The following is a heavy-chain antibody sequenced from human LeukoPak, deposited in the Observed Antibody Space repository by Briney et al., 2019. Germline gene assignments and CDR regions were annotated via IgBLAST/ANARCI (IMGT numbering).Heavy chain of an antibody. J-gene: IGHJ4*02. Sequence: GGSLRLSCAASGFTFSSYGMSWVRQAPGKGLEWVSAISGSGGSTYYADSVKGRFTISRDNSKNTLYLQMNSLRAEDTAVYYCAAGYSSSWRFDYWGQGTLVTVSS. CDR3: AAGYSSSWRFDY. CDR2: ISGSGGST. D-gene: IGHD6-13*01. CDR1: GFTFSSYG. V-gene: IGHV3-23*01.